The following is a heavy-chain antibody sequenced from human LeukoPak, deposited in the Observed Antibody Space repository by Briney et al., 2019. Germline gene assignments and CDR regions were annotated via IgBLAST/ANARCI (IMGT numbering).Heavy chain of an antibody. D-gene: IGHD3-9*01. V-gene: IGHV4-39*07. CDR2: IYYSGST. Sequence: SETLSLTCTVSGGSISSSSYYWGWIRQPPGKGLEWIGSIYYSGSTYYNPSLKSRVTISVDTSENQFSLKLSSVTAADTAVYYCARFWGILTGYQDYWGQGTLVTVSS. J-gene: IGHJ4*02. CDR1: GGSISSSSYY. CDR3: ARFWGILTGYQDY.